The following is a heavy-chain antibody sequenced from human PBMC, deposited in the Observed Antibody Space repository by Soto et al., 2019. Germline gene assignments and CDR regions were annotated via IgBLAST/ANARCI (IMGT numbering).Heavy chain of an antibody. Sequence: QVQLQESGPGLVKPSETLSLTCTVSGGSISSYYWSWIRQPPGKGLEWIGYIFYRGSTNYNPSLKSRVTMSVDTSKNQFSLKLSSVTAADTAVYYCARLYGLDAFDFWGQGTMVTVSS. CDR3: ARLYGLDAFDF. V-gene: IGHV4-59*08. CDR2: IFYRGST. D-gene: IGHD3-16*02. CDR1: GGSISSYY. J-gene: IGHJ3*01.